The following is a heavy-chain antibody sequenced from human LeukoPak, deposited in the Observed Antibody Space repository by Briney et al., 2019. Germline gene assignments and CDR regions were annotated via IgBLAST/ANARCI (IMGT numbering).Heavy chain of an antibody. CDR2: ISYDGSNK. CDR3: AKDPQRYCSSTSCWDWFDP. Sequence: GRSLRLSCAASGFTFSSYGMHWVRQAPGKGLEWVAVISYDGSNKYYADSVKGRFTISRDNSKNTLYLPMNSLRAEDTAVYYCAKDPQRYCSSTSCWDWFDPWGQGTLVTVSS. D-gene: IGHD2-2*01. J-gene: IGHJ5*02. V-gene: IGHV3-30*18. CDR1: GFTFSSYG.